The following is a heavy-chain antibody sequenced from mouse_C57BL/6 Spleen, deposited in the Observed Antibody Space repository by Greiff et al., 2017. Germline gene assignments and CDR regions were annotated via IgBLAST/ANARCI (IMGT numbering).Heavy chain of an antibody. D-gene: IGHD1-1*01. Sequence: EVNLVESGGGLVKPGGSLKLSCAASGFTFSDYGMHWVRQAPEKGLEWIAYISSGSSTIYYADPVKGRVTISRDNAKNTLFLQMTSRTSEDTAMDYCARGKVVAEYFDVWGTGTTVTVAS. V-gene: IGHV5-17*01. CDR2: ISSGSSTI. CDR1: GFTFSDYG. J-gene: IGHJ1*03. CDR3: ARGKVVAEYFDV.